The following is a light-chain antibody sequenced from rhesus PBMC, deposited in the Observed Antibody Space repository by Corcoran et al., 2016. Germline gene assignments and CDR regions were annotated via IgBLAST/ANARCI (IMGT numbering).Light chain of an antibody. CDR3: YQHSSGYS. J-gene: IGKJ2*01. CDR1: QSVSSY. Sequence: QVILTQSPATLSLSPGERATLSCRASQSVSSYLALYQPKPGPAPRLLIYGASSRAPGIPDRFSGRGSGTDFTLTISSLEPEDVGVYHCYQHSSGYSFGQGTKVEIK. CDR2: GAS. V-gene: IGKV3-10*01.